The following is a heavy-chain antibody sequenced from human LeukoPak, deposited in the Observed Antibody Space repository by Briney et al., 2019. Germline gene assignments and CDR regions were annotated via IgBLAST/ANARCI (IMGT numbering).Heavy chain of an antibody. Sequence: SETLSLTCTVSGGSISSYYWSWIRQPPGKGLEWIGEINHSGSTNYNPSLKSRVTISVDTSKNQFSLKLSSVTAADTAVYYCARGPDFGWLGWFDPWGQGTLVTVSS. V-gene: IGHV4-34*01. CDR3: ARGPDFGWLGWFDP. J-gene: IGHJ5*02. CDR1: GGSISSYY. D-gene: IGHD3-9*01. CDR2: INHSGST.